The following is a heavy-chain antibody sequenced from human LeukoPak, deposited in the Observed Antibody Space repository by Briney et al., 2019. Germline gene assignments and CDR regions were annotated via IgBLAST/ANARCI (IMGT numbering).Heavy chain of an antibody. CDR3: ARDDNLDSKRFDC. D-gene: IGHD3-22*01. CDR2: ISGSGDTT. Sequence: GGSLRLSCAASGFTFDTYAMTWVRQAPGKGLEWVSAISGSGDTTYYADSVKGRVTVSRDNSKKTLYLQLNSLRAEDTALYYCARDDNLDSKRFDCWGQGTLVTVSS. J-gene: IGHJ4*02. CDR1: GFTFDTYA. V-gene: IGHV3-23*01.